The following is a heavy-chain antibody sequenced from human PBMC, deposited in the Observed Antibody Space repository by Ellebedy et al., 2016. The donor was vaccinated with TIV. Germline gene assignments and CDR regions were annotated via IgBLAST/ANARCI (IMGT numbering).Heavy chain of an antibody. CDR1: GFTFSSYG. D-gene: IGHD3-16*01. CDR2: ISYDGSNK. CDR3: ARDGGRPFDY. J-gene: IGHJ4*02. Sequence: GESLKISCAASGFTFSSYGMHWVRQAPGKGLEWVAVISYDGSNKYYADSVKGRFTISRDNAKNSLYLQMNSLRAEDTAVYYCARDGGRPFDYWGQGTLVTVSS. V-gene: IGHV3-30*03.